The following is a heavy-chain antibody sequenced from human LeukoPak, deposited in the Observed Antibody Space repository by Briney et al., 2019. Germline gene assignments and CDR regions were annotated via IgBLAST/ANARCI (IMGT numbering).Heavy chain of an antibody. V-gene: IGHV3-23*01. CDR2: ISPQGIT. Sequence: GGSLRLSCAASGFPFSAYAMTWVRQAPGKGPEWVSSISPQGITYYADSVKGRFTVSRDNSRNTLFLQMGSLRADDMAVYYCAKPRVDSGTGSSYGHGLDFWGQGTLVTASS. CDR3: AKPRVDSGTGSSYGHGLDF. D-gene: IGHD5-18*01. CDR1: GFPFSAYA. J-gene: IGHJ4*02.